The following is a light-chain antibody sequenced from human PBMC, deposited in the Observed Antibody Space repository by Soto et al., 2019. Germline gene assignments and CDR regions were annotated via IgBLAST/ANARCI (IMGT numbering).Light chain of an antibody. CDR1: QSVDNN. V-gene: IGKV3-20*01. CDR3: QQYGSSGT. Sequence: EIVMTQSPVTLSASPGESATLSCRASQSVDNNVAWYQQKPGQAPRLLIVGSFARATGIPARFSGSGSGTDFTLTISRLEPEDFAVYYCQQYGSSGTFGQGTKVDIK. CDR2: GSF. J-gene: IGKJ1*01.